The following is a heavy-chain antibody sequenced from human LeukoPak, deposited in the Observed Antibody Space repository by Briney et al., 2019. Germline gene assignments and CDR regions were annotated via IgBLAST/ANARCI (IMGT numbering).Heavy chain of an antibody. D-gene: IGHD6-6*01. Sequence: GGSLRLSCAASGFTFNRYAMHWVRQAPGKGLEWVAVVSYLGNDKFYADSVKGRFTISRDNSKSTLYLQMSSLRPEDTAVYYCAKGGWEESSSSWRFFDYWGQGTLVTVSS. CDR2: VSYLGNDK. V-gene: IGHV3-30-3*01. CDR3: AKGGWEESSSSWRFFDY. J-gene: IGHJ4*02. CDR1: GFTFNRYA.